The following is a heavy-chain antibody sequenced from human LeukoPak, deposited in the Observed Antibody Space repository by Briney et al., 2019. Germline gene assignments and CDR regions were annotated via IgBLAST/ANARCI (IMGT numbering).Heavy chain of an antibody. D-gene: IGHD2-2*02. CDR3: ARGGQNHRKYCSSTSCYTNGMDV. Sequence: SETLSLTCAVYGGSFSGYCWSWIRQPPGKGLEWIGEINHSGSTNYNPSLKSRVTISVDTSKNQFSLKLSSVTAADTAVYYCARGGQNHRKYCSSTSCYTNGMDVWGQGTTVTVSS. J-gene: IGHJ6*02. CDR2: INHSGST. V-gene: IGHV4-34*01. CDR1: GGSFSGYC.